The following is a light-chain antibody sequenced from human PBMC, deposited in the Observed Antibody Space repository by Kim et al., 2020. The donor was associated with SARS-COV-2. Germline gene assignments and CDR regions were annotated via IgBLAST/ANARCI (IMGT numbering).Light chain of an antibody. V-gene: IGKV3-11*01. CDR3: QQRNNWPPVT. CDR2: DAS. CDR1: QSIISY. Sequence: EIVLTQSPATLSLSPGDRATLSCRASQSIISYLAWYQQKPGQAPRLLIYDASQRATDTPARFTGSGSGTDFTLTINKLEPEDFAVYYCQQRNNWPPVTFGQGTRLEIK. J-gene: IGKJ5*01.